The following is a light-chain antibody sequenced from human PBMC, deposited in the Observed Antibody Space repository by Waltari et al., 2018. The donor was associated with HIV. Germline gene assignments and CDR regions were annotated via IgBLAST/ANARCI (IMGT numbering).Light chain of an antibody. CDR3: AAWEDSLHGYV. V-gene: IGLV1-44*01. J-gene: IGLJ1*01. CDR1: SSNIGSNP. Sequence: QSVLTQPPSASGTPGQRVTISCSGSSSNIGSNPINWYRQLPGTAPKLLIYSNNQLPAGVPDRCSGSKSGNSASRAISGHQSEDEADYYCAAWEDSLHGYVCGTGTKVTVV. CDR2: SNN.